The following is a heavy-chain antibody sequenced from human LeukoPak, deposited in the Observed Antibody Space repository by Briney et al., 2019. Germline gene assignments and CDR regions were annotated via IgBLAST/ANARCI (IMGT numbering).Heavy chain of an antibody. CDR1: GFTFSSYE. CDR2: ISSSGSTI. CDR3: ARDGQNCSSYYFDY. J-gene: IGHJ4*02. D-gene: IGHD2-15*01. Sequence: AGSLSLSCAASGFTFSSYEMNWVRQAPGKGLEWVSYISSSGSTIYYADSVKGRFTISRDNAKNSLYLQMNSLRAEDTAVYYCARDGQNCSSYYFDYWGQGTLVTVSS. V-gene: IGHV3-48*03.